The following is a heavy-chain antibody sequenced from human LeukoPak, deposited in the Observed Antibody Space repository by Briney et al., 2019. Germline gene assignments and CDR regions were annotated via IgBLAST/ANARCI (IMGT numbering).Heavy chain of an antibody. CDR1: GGTFSSYA. V-gene: IGHV1-69*13. CDR2: VIPIFGTA. J-gene: IGHJ4*02. Sequence: SVKVSCKASGGTFSSYAISWVRQSPGQGLEWMGGVIPIFGTANYAQKFQGRVTITADESTSTDYMELSSLRSEDTAVYYCASPRGYSYAPFDYWGQGTLVTVSS. D-gene: IGHD5-18*01. CDR3: ASPRGYSYAPFDY.